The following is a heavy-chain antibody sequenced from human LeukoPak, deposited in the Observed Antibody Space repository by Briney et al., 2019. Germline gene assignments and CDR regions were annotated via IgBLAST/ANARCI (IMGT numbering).Heavy chain of an antibody. J-gene: IGHJ1*01. V-gene: IGHV3-74*01. CDR3: AIAPSEIGGYYPEYFRH. D-gene: IGHD3-22*01. CDR1: GFTFSNYW. CDR2: IKSDGRT. Sequence: GGSLRLSCAAAGFTFSNYWMHWVRQAPGKGLVWVSRIKSDGRTNYADSVKGRFTISSDNDKKTVSLQMNSLRAEDASVHYCAIAPSEIGGYYPEYFRHWGQGTLVTVSS.